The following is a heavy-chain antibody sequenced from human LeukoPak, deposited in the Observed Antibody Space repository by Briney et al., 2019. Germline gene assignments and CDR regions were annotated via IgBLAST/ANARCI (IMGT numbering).Heavy chain of an antibody. D-gene: IGHD3/OR15-3a*01. CDR3: ARDLLPYGLNYY. CDR2: IYTSGST. J-gene: IGHJ4*02. Sequence: PSETLSLTCTVSGGSISSYYWSWIRQPAGKGLDWIGRIYTSGSTNYNPSLKSRVTISVDKSKNQFSLKLSSVTAADTAVYYCARDLLPYGLNYYWGQGTLVTVSS. CDR1: GGSISSYY. V-gene: IGHV4-4*07.